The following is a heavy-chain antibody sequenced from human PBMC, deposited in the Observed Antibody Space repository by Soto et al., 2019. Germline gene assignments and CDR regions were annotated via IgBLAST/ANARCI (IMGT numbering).Heavy chain of an antibody. Sequence: GWSLRLSCSASVFTFSSYAMSWFRQAPGKGLEWVSAISGSGGSTYYADSVKGRFTISRDNSKNTLYLQMNSLRAEDTAVYYCAKALVLRYFNGMDVWGQGTTVTVSS. CDR2: ISGSGGST. V-gene: IGHV3-23*01. D-gene: IGHD3-9*01. J-gene: IGHJ6*02. CDR1: VFTFSSYA. CDR3: AKALVLRYFNGMDV.